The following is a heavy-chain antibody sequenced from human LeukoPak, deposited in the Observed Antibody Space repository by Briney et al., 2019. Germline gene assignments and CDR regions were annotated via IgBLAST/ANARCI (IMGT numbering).Heavy chain of an antibody. Sequence: PGGSLRLSCEASGFTFSSYWMSWVRQAPGKGLEWVANIRDDGGEIYYVDSVKGRFTISRDNAKSSLFLQMHSLRAEDAAVYYCARDKPRGSYYGSIFDSWGQGTLVTVSS. V-gene: IGHV3-7*01. CDR3: ARDKPRGSYYGSIFDS. CDR2: IRDDGGEI. J-gene: IGHJ4*02. CDR1: GFTFSSYW. D-gene: IGHD1-26*01.